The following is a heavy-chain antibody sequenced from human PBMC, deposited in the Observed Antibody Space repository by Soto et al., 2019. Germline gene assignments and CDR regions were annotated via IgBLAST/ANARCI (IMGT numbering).Heavy chain of an antibody. CDR2: ISGSGGST. Sequence: PGGSLRLSCAASGFTFSSYAMSWVRQAPGKGLEWVSAISGSGGSTYYADSVKGRFTISRDNSKNTLFLQMNSLRAEDTAVYYCAKDGYDILTGYYLYGMDVWGQGTTVTVSS. V-gene: IGHV3-23*01. D-gene: IGHD3-9*01. CDR1: GFTFSSYA. CDR3: AKDGYDILTGYYLYGMDV. J-gene: IGHJ6*02.